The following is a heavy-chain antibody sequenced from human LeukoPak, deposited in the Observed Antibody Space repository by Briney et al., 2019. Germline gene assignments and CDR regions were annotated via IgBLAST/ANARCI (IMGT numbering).Heavy chain of an antibody. Sequence: GGSLRLSCAASGLAFSSYAMSWVRQPPGKGLEWVSTIGVVSITFYADSVKGRFTISRDNSRNTAYLQMTSLRADDTAVYYCADYGVSGVRNNFYWGLGTLVTVSS. J-gene: IGHJ4*02. V-gene: IGHV3-23*01. CDR1: GLAFSSYA. CDR2: IGVVSIT. CDR3: ADYGVSGVRNNFY. D-gene: IGHD3-3*01.